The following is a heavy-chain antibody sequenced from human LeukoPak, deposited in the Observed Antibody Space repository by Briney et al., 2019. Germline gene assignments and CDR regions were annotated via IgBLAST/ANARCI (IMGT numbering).Heavy chain of an antibody. V-gene: IGHV3-20*04. D-gene: IGHD2-21*02. Sequence: GGSLRLSCAASGFTFDYYGMSWVRQAPGKGLELVSGINWNGGSIGHADSVKGRFTISRDNAKNSLYLQMNSLRAEDTALYYCARAMTDNYYYGMDVWGQGTTVTVSS. J-gene: IGHJ6*02. CDR1: GFTFDYYG. CDR3: ARAMTDNYYYGMDV. CDR2: INWNGGSI.